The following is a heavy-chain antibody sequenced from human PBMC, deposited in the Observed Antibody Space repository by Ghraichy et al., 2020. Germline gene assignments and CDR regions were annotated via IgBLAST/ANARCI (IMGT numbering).Heavy chain of an antibody. CDR1: GGAFDRYA. D-gene: IGHD2-15*01. J-gene: IGHJ4*02. CDR2: IIPVFATA. V-gene: IGHV1-69*05. Sequence: SVKVSCRSSGGAFDRYAISWVRQAPGQGLEWMGGIIPVFATANYAENFQGRLTITTDESKTTAYMDLGSLRFEDTAVYYCASLWASTERNPREDFDYWGQGTLVTVSS. CDR3: ASLWASTERNPREDFDY.